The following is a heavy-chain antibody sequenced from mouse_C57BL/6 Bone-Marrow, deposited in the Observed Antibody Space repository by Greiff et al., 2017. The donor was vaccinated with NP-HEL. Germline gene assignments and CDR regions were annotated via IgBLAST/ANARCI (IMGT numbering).Heavy chain of an antibody. D-gene: IGHD2-10*01. J-gene: IGHJ2*01. CDR3: ATCYDLFFDY. CDR2: IDPSDSYT. Sequence: QVQLQQSGAELVKPGASVKLSCKASGYAFTSYWMQWVKQRPGQGLEWIGEIDPSDSYTNYNQKFKGKATLTVDTSSSTAYMQLSSLTSEDSAVYYCATCYDLFFDYWGQGTTLTVSS. CDR1: GYAFTSYW. V-gene: IGHV1-50*01.